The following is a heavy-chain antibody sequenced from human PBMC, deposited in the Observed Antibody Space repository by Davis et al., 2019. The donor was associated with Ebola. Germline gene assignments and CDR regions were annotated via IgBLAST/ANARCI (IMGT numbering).Heavy chain of an antibody. J-gene: IGHJ4*02. CDR2: ISAYNGGT. CDR1: GYTFTSYG. D-gene: IGHD1-26*01. CDR3: ARSLGIVGAPIFDY. V-gene: IGHV1-18*01. Sequence: ASVKVSCKASGYTFTSYGISWVRQAPGQGLEWMGWISAYNGGTNYAQKFQGRVTMTRDTSISTAYMELSNLRSEDTAVYYCARSLGIVGAPIFDYWGQGTVVTVSS.